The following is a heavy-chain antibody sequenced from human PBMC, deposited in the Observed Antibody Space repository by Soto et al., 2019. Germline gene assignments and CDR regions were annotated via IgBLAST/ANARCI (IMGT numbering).Heavy chain of an antibody. V-gene: IGHV1-18*01. CDR3: ASCSGGSCYHQGAIDI. J-gene: IGHJ3*02. Sequence: ASVKVSCKASGYTFTSYGISWVRQAPGQGLEWMGWISAYNGNTNYAQKLQGRVTMTTDTSTSTAYMELRSLRSDDTAVYYCASCSGGSCYHQGAIDIRGQGTMVTVSS. CDR1: GYTFTSYG. CDR2: ISAYNGNT. D-gene: IGHD2-15*01.